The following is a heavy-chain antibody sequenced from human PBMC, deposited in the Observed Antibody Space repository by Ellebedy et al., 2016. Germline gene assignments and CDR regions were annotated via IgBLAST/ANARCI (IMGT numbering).Heavy chain of an antibody. V-gene: IGHV3-7*01. CDR2: IKQDGSEK. Sequence: GESLKISCAASGFTFSTYWMSWVRQAPGKGLEWVANIKQDGSEKYYVDSVKGRFTISRDNDKKSLYLQMNSLRAEDTAVYYCARGLGYSVSWGQGTLVTVSP. D-gene: IGHD6-13*01. J-gene: IGHJ4*02. CDR1: GFTFSTYW. CDR3: ARGLGYSVS.